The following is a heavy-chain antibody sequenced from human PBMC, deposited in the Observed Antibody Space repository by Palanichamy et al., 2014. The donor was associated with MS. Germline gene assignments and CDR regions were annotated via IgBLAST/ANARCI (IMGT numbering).Heavy chain of an antibody. J-gene: IGHJ4*02. D-gene: IGHD1-20*01. V-gene: IGHV3-53*02. CDR1: GFTVSSNY. CDR3: ARDPYNWNGPGDY. Sequence: EVQLVETGRGLIQPGGSLRLSCAASGFTVSSNYMSWVRQAPGKGLEWVSVIYSGGSTYYADSVKGRFTISRDNSKNTLYLQMNSLRAEDTAVYYCARDPYNWNGPGDYWGQGTLVTVSS. CDR2: IYSGGST.